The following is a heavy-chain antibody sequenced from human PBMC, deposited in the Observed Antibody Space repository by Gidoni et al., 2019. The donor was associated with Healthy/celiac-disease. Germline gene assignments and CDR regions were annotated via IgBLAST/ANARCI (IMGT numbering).Heavy chain of an antibody. CDR2: IRSKAYGGTT. Sequence: EVQLVESGGGLVQPGRSLRLSCTASGFPFGAYAMSWVRQAPGKGLVWVGFIRSKAYGGTTEYAASVKGRFTISRDDSKSIAYLQMNSLKTEDTAVYYCTRGGADPPRYCTGGVCYVYAFDIWGQGTMVTVSS. J-gene: IGHJ3*02. V-gene: IGHV3-49*04. CDR1: GFPFGAYA. D-gene: IGHD2-8*02. CDR3: TRGGADPPRYCTGGVCYVYAFDI.